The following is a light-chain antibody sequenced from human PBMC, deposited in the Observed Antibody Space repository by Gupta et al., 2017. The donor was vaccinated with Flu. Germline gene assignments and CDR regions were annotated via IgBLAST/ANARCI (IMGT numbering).Light chain of an antibody. J-gene: IGKJ4*01. Sequence: EIVLTQSPGNLPLSPGERATLSCRASQSVSSSYLAWYQQKPGQAPRLLIYGASSRATGIPDRFSGSGSGTDFTLTISRLEPEDFAVYYCQQYGSSPLLTFGGGTKVEIK. CDR1: QSVSSSY. CDR2: GAS. CDR3: QQYGSSPLLT. V-gene: IGKV3-20*01.